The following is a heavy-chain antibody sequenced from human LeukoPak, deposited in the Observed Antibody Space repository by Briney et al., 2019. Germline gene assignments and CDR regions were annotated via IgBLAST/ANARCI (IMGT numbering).Heavy chain of an antibody. Sequence: SGTLSLTCAVSGVSISTSNRWSWVRPPPGKGLEWIGEIHHSESTNYNPSLKSRITISVDKSKNQFSLNLNSVTAADTAVYYCAREGDASGSYYNYWGQGILVTVSS. CDR1: GVSISTSNR. J-gene: IGHJ4*02. CDR2: IHHSEST. CDR3: AREGDASGSYYNY. D-gene: IGHD3-10*01. V-gene: IGHV4-4*02.